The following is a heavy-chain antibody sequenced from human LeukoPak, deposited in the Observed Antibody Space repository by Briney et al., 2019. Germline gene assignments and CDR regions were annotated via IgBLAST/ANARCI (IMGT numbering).Heavy chain of an antibody. D-gene: IGHD3-22*01. CDR2: INHSGST. CDR1: GGSISSNNW. V-gene: IGHV4-4*02. CDR3: ASRLYYYDSSGYYQTPKPFDY. Sequence: SETLSLTRAVSGGSISSNNWWGWVRQPPGKGLEWIGEINHSGSTNYNPSLKSRVTISVDTSKNQFSLKLSSVTAADTAVYYCASRLYYYDSSGYYQTPKPFDYWGQGTLVTVSS. J-gene: IGHJ4*02.